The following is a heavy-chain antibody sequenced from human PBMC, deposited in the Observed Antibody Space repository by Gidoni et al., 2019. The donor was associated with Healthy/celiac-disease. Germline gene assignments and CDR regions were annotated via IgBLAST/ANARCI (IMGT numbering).Heavy chain of an antibody. Sequence: EVQLVESGGGLVKPGGSLRLSCAASGFTFRNAWLSWVRQAPGKGLEWVGRIKSKTDGGTTDYAAPVKGRFTISRDDSKNTLYLQMNSLKTEDTAVYYCTTGGDSSGWYVRYYGMDVWGQGTTVTVSS. CDR2: IKSKTDGGTT. D-gene: IGHD6-19*01. CDR3: TTGGDSSGWYVRYYGMDV. V-gene: IGHV3-15*01. CDR1: GFTFRNAW. J-gene: IGHJ6*02.